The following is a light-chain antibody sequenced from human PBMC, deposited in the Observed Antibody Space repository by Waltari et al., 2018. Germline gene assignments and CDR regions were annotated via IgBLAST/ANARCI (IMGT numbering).Light chain of an antibody. CDR1: SCDVGCYNY. CDR3: NSYTGSSSWV. J-gene: IGLJ3*02. Sequence: QSALTQPASVSGSPGQSITISCTGTSCDVGCYNYVSWYQQHPGKAPKLIIYDVSYLPSRVSDPFSVSKSGNTASLTISGLQAEDEADYYCNSYTGSSSWVFGGGTKLTVL. V-gene: IGLV2-14*01. CDR2: DVS.